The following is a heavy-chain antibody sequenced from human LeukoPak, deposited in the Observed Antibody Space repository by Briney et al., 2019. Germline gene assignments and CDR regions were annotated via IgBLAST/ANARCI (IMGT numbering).Heavy chain of an antibody. D-gene: IGHD4-17*01. CDR3: ARGPGGVTTVLDY. Sequence: SETLSLTCAVYGGSFSDYYWSWIRQPPGKGLEWIGEINHSGSTNYNPSLKSRVTISVDTSKNQFSLKLSSVTAADTAVYYCARGPGGVTTVLDYWGQGTLVTVSS. J-gene: IGHJ4*02. CDR2: INHSGST. CDR1: GGSFSDYY. V-gene: IGHV4-34*01.